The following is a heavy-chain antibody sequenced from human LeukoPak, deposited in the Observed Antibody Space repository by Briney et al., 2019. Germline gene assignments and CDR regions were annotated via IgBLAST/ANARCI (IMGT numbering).Heavy chain of an antibody. CDR3: ARGQWELLPHFDY. CDR2: IYYSGST. D-gene: IGHD1-26*01. J-gene: IGHJ4*02. CDR1: GGSISSYY. Sequence: SETLSLTCTVSGGSISSYYWSWIRQPPGKGLEWIGYIYYSGSTNYNPSLKSRVTISVDTSKNQFPLKLSSVTAADTAVYYCARGQWELLPHFDYWGQGTLVTVSS. V-gene: IGHV4-59*01.